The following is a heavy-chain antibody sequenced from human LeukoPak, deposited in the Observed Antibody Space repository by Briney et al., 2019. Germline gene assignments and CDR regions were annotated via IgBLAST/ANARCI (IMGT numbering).Heavy chain of an antibody. CDR3: AKSDVSYSSGWYRPFDY. CDR1: GFTFSSYW. D-gene: IGHD6-19*01. CDR2: INSDGSST. V-gene: IGHV3-74*01. J-gene: IGHJ4*02. Sequence: GGSLRLSCAASGFTFSSYWMHWVRQAPGKGLVWVSRINSDGSSTSYADSVKGRFTISRDNAKNTLYLQMNSLRAEDTAVYYCAKSDVSYSSGWYRPFDYWGQGTLVTVSS.